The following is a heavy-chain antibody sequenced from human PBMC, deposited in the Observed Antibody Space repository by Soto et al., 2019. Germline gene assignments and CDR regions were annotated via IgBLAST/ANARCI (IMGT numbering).Heavy chain of an antibody. CDR1: GFTFSSYD. CDR3: ARVDPGGEGFDY. J-gene: IGHJ4*02. Sequence: GGSLRLSCAASGFTFSSYDMHWVRQATGKGLEWVSAIGTAGDTYYPGSVKGRFTISRENAKNSLYLQMNSLRAGDTAVYYCARVDPGGEGFDYWGQGTLVTVSS. D-gene: IGHD3-10*01. V-gene: IGHV3-13*01. CDR2: IGTAGDT.